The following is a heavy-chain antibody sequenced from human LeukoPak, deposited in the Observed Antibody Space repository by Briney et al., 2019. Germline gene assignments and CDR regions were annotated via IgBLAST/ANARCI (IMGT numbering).Heavy chain of an antibody. CDR1: GFTFDDYA. Sequence: GGSLRLSCAASGFTFDDYAMHWVRQAPGKGLEWVSGISWNSGSIGYADSVKGRFTISRDNAKNSLYLQMNSLRAEDTALYYCAKDLGGSNYYYFDYWGQGTLVTVSS. CDR3: AKDLGGSNYYYFDY. CDR2: ISWNSGSI. D-gene: IGHD1-26*01. J-gene: IGHJ4*02. V-gene: IGHV3-9*01.